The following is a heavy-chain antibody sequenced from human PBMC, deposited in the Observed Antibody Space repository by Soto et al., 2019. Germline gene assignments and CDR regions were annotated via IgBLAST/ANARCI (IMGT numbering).Heavy chain of an antibody. D-gene: IGHD3-10*01. CDR3: AKDTGPGMVRGVYAFDI. CDR2: ISGSGGST. CDR1: GFTFSSYA. V-gene: IGHV3-23*01. J-gene: IGHJ3*02. Sequence: GGSLRLSCAASGFTFSSYAMSWVRQAPGKGLEWVSAISGSGGSTYYADSVKGRFTISRDNSKNTLYLQMNSLRAEDTAVDYCAKDTGPGMVRGVYAFDIWGQGTMVTVSS.